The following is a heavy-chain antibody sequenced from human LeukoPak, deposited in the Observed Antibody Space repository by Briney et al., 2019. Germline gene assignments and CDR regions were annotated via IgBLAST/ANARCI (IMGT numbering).Heavy chain of an antibody. J-gene: IGHJ5*01. Sequence: ASVKVSCKASGYTFTNYAISWVRQAPGQGLEWVGWISAYNGNTNYAQKLQGRVTMTTDTSTSTAYMDLRSLRSDDTAVYYCARVRNSGFRYVDSWLQGAMVTVRS. CDR2: ISAYNGNT. V-gene: IGHV1-18*01. CDR3: ARVRNSGFRYVDS. CDR1: GYTFTNYA. D-gene: IGHD5-12*01.